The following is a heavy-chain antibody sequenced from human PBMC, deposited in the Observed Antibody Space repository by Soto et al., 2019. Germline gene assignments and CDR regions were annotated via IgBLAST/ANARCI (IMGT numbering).Heavy chain of an antibody. CDR1: GFTFSSYA. CDR2: ISGSGDKT. Sequence: EVQLLESGGGLVQPGGSLRLSCAASGFTFSSYAINWVRQAPGKGLEWVSTISGSGDKTYYADSVKGRFTISRDNSKNRLSLQVNSVRAEDTAVYYCAKSGQSSWANMDVWGQGTTVTVSS. CDR3: AKSGQSSWANMDV. V-gene: IGHV3-23*01. J-gene: IGHJ6*02. D-gene: IGHD2-2*01.